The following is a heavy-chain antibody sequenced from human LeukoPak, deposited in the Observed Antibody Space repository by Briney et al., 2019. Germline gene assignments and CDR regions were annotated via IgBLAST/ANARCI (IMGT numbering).Heavy chain of an antibody. J-gene: IGHJ4*02. CDR1: GFTFSTYC. CDR3: VRDFRSADY. V-gene: IGHV3-74*01. Sequence: GRSLRLSCAASGFTFSTYCMHWVRQAPGKGPMWVSRICPDGTVTNYADSVKARFIISRDNARNTVYLQMNSLRVEDTAVYYCVRDFRSADYWGQGTLSPSPQ. CDR2: ICPDGTVT.